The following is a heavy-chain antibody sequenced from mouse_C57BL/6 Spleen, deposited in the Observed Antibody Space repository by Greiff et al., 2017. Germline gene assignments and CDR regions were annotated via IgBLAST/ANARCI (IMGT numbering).Heavy chain of an antibody. Sequence: EVHLVESGGGLVKPGGSLKLSCAASGFTFSDYGMHWVRQAPEKGLEWVSYISSGGSTIYYADTVKGRLTISRDNAKNTLFLQMTSLRSEDTAKYYCARLGKGYWGQGTTLTVSS. CDR1: GFTFSDYG. D-gene: IGHD4-1*01. CDR2: ISSGGSTI. J-gene: IGHJ2*01. V-gene: IGHV5-17*01. CDR3: ARLGKGY.